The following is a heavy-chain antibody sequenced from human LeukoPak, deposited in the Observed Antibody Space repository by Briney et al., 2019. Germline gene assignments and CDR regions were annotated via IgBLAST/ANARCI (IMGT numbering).Heavy chain of an antibody. CDR3: RLLWFGELSGIDY. D-gene: IGHD3-10*01. CDR2: IRYDGSNK. J-gene: IGHJ4*02. Sequence: GGSLRLSCAASGFTFSSYGMHWVRQAPGKGLEWVAFIRYDGSNKYYADSVKGRFTISRDNSKNTLYLQMNSLRAEDTAVYYCRLLWFGELSGIDYSGQGTLVTVSS. CDR1: GFTFSSYG. V-gene: IGHV3-30*02.